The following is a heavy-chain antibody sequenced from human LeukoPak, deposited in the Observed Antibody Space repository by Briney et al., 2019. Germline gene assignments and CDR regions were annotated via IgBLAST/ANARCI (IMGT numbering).Heavy chain of an antibody. J-gene: IGHJ3*02. V-gene: IGHV3-30*04. D-gene: IGHD3-22*01. CDR2: ISYDGSNK. CDR3: AKTLSNYYYDSSGYYVAFDI. Sequence: GGSLRLSCAASGFTFSSYAMHWVRQAPGKGLEWVAVISYDGSNKYYADSVKGRFTISRDNSKNTLYLQMNSLRAEDTAVYYCAKTLSNYYYDSSGYYVAFDIWGQGTMVTVSS. CDR1: GFTFSSYA.